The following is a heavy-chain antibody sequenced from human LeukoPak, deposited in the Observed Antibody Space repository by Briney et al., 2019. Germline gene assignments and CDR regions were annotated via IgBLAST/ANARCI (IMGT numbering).Heavy chain of an antibody. D-gene: IGHD3-10*01. CDR2: VYHSGST. Sequence: KASETLSLTCAVYGGSFSGYCWSWIRQPPGKGLEWIGEVYHSGSTNYYPSLKSRVTISVDTSKNQFSLKLSSVTAADTAVYYCARHRRDFDYYGSGSFYFDYWGQGTLVTVSS. CDR1: GGSFSGYC. CDR3: ARHRRDFDYYGSGSFYFDY. J-gene: IGHJ4*02. V-gene: IGHV4-34*01.